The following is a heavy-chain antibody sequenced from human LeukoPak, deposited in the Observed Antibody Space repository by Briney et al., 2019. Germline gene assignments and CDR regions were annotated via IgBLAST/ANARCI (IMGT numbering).Heavy chain of an antibody. CDR2: ITSTSTYI. J-gene: IGHJ3*01. CDR1: GFTFSSYR. CDR3: ARGMRQIDDAFDL. V-gene: IGHV3-21*01. D-gene: IGHD6-25*01. Sequence: GGSLRLSCAASGFTFSSYRMNWVRQAPGKGLEWVSSITSTSTYIYYADSVKGRFTISRDNAKKSVYLQMNSLRAEDTAVYYCARGMRQIDDAFDLWGQGTMVTVSS.